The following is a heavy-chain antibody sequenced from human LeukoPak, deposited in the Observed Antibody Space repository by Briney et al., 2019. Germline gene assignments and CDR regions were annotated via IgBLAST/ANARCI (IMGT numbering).Heavy chain of an antibody. D-gene: IGHD5-18*01. V-gene: IGHV4-39*01. CDR1: GGSISSSSYY. CDR2: IYYSGST. CDR3: ARLDERRGYSYGLFDY. J-gene: IGHJ4*02. Sequence: PSETLSLTCTVSGGSISSSSYYWGWIRQPPGKGLEWIGSIYYSGSTYYNPSLKSRVTISVDTSKNQFSLKLSSVTAADTAVYHCARLDERRGYSYGLFDYWGQGTLVTVSS.